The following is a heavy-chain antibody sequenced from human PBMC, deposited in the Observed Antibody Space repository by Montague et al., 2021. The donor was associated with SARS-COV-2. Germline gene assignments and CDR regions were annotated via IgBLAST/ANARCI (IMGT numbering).Heavy chain of an antibody. D-gene: IGHD3-10*01. Sequence: SETLSLTCAVHGTSFSAYSWHWIRQPPGKGLEWIGEINHGGSTKYSPSLKSRLTISADTSTNQFSLKLTSVAAADTAVYYCARLRDGVVPSPILGVGPYYSYYYMDVWGRGTTVTVSS. V-gene: IGHV4-34*01. CDR2: INHGGST. J-gene: IGHJ6*03. CDR3: ARLRDGVVPSPILGVGPYYSYYYMDV. CDR1: GTSFSAYS.